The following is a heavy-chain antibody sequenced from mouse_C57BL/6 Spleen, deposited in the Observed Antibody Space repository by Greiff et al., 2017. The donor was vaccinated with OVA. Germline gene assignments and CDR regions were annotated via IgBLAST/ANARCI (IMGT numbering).Heavy chain of an antibody. D-gene: IGHD1-1*01. J-gene: IGHJ3*01. Sequence: SGAELVKPGASVKISCKASGYAFSSYWMNWVKQRPEKGLEWIGQIYPGDGDTNYNGKFKGKATLTADKSSSTAYMQLSSLTSEDSAVYFCARGGYYAPFAYWGQGTLVTVSA. V-gene: IGHV1-80*01. CDR2: IYPGDGDT. CDR1: GYAFSSYW. CDR3: ARGGYYAPFAY.